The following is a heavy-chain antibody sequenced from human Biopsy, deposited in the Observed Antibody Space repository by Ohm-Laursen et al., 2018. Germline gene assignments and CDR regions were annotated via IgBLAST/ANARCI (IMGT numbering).Heavy chain of an antibody. CDR2: MSKTSSHI. V-gene: IGHV3-21*01. D-gene: IGHD6-13*01. CDR3: ARDSSRRAGEGGMDV. J-gene: IGHJ6*02. Sequence: SLRLSCAASGFSVSSYDMNWVRQAPGKGLGRVSYMSKTSSHIYDADSVRGRFTVARDIAKNSLYLQLISLRAEDTAVCYCARDSSRRAGEGGMDVRGQGTTVTVS. CDR1: GFSVSSYD.